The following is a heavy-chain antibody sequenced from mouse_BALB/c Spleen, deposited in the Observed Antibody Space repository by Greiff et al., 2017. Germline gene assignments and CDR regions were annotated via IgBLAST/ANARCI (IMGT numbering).Heavy chain of an antibody. J-gene: IGHJ1*01. V-gene: IGHV10-1*02. CDR1: GFTFNTYA. Sequence: VQRVESGGGLVQPKGSLKLSCAASGFTFNTYAMNWVRQAPGKGLEWVARIRSKSNNYATYYADSVKDRFTISRDDSQSMLYLQMNNLKTEDTAMYYCVRQYYGSPHWYFDVWGAGTTVTVSS. D-gene: IGHD1-1*01. CDR2: IRSKSNNYAT. CDR3: VRQYYGSPHWYFDV.